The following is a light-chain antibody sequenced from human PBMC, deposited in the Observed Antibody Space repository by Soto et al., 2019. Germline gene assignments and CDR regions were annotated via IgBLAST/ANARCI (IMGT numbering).Light chain of an antibody. J-gene: IGKJ1*01. V-gene: IGKV3-20*01. CDR2: GAS. Sequence: EIVLTQSPGTLSLSPGERATLSCRASQTVTSSFLAWYQRKPSQAPRLLIYGASDRATGIPDTFSGSGSGTDFTPTNSRPETEDCVVYYCQQYGDSRWTSGQGTKVDIK. CDR3: QQYGDSRWT. CDR1: QTVTSSF.